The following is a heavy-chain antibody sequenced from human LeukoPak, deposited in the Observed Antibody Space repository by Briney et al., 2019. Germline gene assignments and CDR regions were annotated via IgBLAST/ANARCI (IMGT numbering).Heavy chain of an antibody. CDR3: AKPYCGGDCSDAFDI. J-gene: IGHJ3*02. CDR1: GFTFSSYG. V-gene: IGHV3-30*18. CDR2: ISYDGSNK. Sequence: PGRSLRLSCAASGFTFSSYGMHWVRQAPGKGLEWVAVISYDGSNKYYADSVKGRFTISRDNSKNTLYLQMNSLRAEDTAVYYCAKPYCGGDCSDAFDIWGQGTMVTVSS. D-gene: IGHD2-21*02.